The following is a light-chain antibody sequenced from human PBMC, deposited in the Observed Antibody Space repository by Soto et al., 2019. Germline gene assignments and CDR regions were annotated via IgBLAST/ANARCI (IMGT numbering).Light chain of an antibody. Sequence: QSALTQPASVSGSPGQPITISCTGTSSDVGANNYVSWYQHHPGKAPKLLIYDVSNRPSGVSSRFSGSKSGNTASLTISGLQAEDEADYYCSSSGGSPTYVFGTGTKVTVL. CDR1: SSDVGANNY. CDR3: SSSGGSPTYV. V-gene: IGLV2-14*01. J-gene: IGLJ1*01. CDR2: DVS.